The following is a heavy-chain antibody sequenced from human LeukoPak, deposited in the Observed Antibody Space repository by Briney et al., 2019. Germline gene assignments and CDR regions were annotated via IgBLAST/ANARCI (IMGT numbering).Heavy chain of an antibody. CDR3: AREPVAYYDSSFDY. CDR2: IRSSGSTI. CDR1: GFTFSSYA. Sequence: GGSLRLSCAASGFTFSSYAMNWVRQAPGKGLEWDSYIRSSGSTISYADSVKGRFTISRDNAKNSLYLQMNSLRAEDTAVYYCAREPVAYYDSSFDYWGQGTLVTVSS. V-gene: IGHV3-48*03. D-gene: IGHD3-22*01. J-gene: IGHJ4*02.